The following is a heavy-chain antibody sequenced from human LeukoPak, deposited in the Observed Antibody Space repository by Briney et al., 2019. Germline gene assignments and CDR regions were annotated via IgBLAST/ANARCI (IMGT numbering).Heavy chain of an antibody. V-gene: IGHV3-66*01. Sequence: GGSLRLSCAASGFTVSSNYMSWVRQAPGKGLEWVSVIYSGGSTYYADSVKGRFTISRDNSKNTLYLQMNSLRAEDTAVYYCARDKSLLWGGYYYYYGMDVWGQGTTVTVSS. D-gene: IGHD2/OR15-2a*01. CDR2: IYSGGST. CDR1: GFTVSSNY. J-gene: IGHJ6*02. CDR3: ARDKSLLWGGYYYYYGMDV.